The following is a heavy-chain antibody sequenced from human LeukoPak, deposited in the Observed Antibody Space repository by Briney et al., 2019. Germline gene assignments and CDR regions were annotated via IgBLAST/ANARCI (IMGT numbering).Heavy chain of an antibody. Sequence: PSETLSLTCTVSGGSISSYYWSWIRQPPGKGLEWIGYIYYSGSTNYNPSLKSRVTISVDTSKNQFSLKLSSVTAADTAVYYCARGLSYYDRRRWYYFDYWGQGTLVTVSS. CDR2: IYYSGST. J-gene: IGHJ4*02. CDR3: ARGLSYYDRRRWYYFDY. D-gene: IGHD3-22*01. CDR1: GGSISSYY. V-gene: IGHV4-59*08.